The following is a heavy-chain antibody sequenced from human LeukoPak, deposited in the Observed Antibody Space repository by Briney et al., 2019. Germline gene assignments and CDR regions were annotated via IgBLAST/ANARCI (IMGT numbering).Heavy chain of an antibody. Sequence: SVTVSCKASGYTFTSYGISWVRQAPGQGLEWMGWISAYNGNTNYAQKLQGRVTMTTVTSTSTAYMELRSLRSDDTAVYYCARDHGDYPNWFDPWGQGTLVTVSS. CDR3: ARDHGDYPNWFDP. CDR2: ISAYNGNT. CDR1: GYTFTSYG. V-gene: IGHV1-18*04. D-gene: IGHD4-17*01. J-gene: IGHJ5*02.